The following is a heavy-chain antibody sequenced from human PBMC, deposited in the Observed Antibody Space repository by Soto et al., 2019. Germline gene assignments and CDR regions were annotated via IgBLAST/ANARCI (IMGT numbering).Heavy chain of an antibody. J-gene: IGHJ4*02. D-gene: IGHD5-18*01. CDR1: GGTFSSYP. Sequence: QVQLVQSGTEVRKPGSSVKVSCKTSGGTFSSYPFSWVRQAPGQGLEWMGQIIPFFGTANYAQRLQGRVTIPADESTSTVYMELNSLRSDDTAVYYCARPIRSGYVTFWGQGTLVTVSS. V-gene: IGHV1-69*01. CDR2: IIPFFGTA. CDR3: ARPIRSGYVTF.